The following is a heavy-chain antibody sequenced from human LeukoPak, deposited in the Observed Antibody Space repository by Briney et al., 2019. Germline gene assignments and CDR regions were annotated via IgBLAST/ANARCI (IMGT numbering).Heavy chain of an antibody. Sequence: PGGSLRLSCAASAFTFSSYAMSWVRQAPGKGLEWVSAISGSGGSTYYADSVKGRFTISRDNSKNTLYLQMNSLRAEDTAVYYCAKGAYYYGSGSYSEWAYWGQGTLVTVSS. CDR1: AFTFSSYA. V-gene: IGHV3-23*01. J-gene: IGHJ4*02. D-gene: IGHD3-10*01. CDR3: AKGAYYYGSGSYSEWAY. CDR2: ISGSGGST.